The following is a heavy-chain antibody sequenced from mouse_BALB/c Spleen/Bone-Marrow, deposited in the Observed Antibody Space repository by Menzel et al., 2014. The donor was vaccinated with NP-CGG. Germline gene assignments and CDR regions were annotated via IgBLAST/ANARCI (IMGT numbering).Heavy chain of an antibody. J-gene: IGHJ3*01. CDR2: ISYDGSN. CDR3: ARGFINTVVPFAY. V-gene: IGHV3-6*02. CDR1: GYSITSGYY. D-gene: IGHD1-1*01. Sequence: LVESGPGLVKPSQSLSLTCSVTGYSITSGYYWNWIRQFPGNKLEWMGYISYDGSNNYNPSLKNRISIIRDTSKSQFFQKLSYVTTEDAATVYCARGFINTVVPFAYWGQGTLVTISA.